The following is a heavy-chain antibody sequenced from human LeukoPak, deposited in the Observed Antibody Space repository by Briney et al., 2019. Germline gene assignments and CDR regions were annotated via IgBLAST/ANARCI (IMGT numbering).Heavy chain of an antibody. CDR1: GFTFSRFG. CDR2: ISSSSSAI. CDR3: AQKGGTDH. Sequence: GGSLRLSCVASGFTFSRFGMNWVRQAPGKGLGWISYISSSSSAIYYADSVKGRFTISRDNGKNSLYLQMNSLRDEDTAVYYCAQKGGTDHWGQGTLVTVSS. D-gene: IGHD2-15*01. J-gene: IGHJ4*02. V-gene: IGHV3-48*02.